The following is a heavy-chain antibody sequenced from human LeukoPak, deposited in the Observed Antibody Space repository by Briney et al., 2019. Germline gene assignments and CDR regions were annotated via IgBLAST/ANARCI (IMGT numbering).Heavy chain of an antibody. V-gene: IGHV4-59*01. CDR2: IYYSGST. D-gene: IGHD3-22*01. Sequence: KPSETLSLTCTVSGGSISSYYWSWIRQPPGKGLEWIGYIYYSGSTNYNPSLKGRVTISVDTSKNQFSLKLSSVTAADTAVYYCARAGYYDSSGYFRYYYYYYMDVWGKGTTVTVSS. J-gene: IGHJ6*03. CDR1: GGSISSYY. CDR3: ARAGYYDSSGYFRYYYYYYMDV.